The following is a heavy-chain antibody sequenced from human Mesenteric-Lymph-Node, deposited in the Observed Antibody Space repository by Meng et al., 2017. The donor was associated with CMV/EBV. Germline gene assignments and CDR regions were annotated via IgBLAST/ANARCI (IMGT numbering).Heavy chain of an antibody. J-gene: IGHJ2*01. Sequence: SGVYFSSDNYYWNWIRQPPGEGLECIGYISYTGSTTYNPSLKNRVTISLDTSKNQFSLNLRSVTTADTAVYYCARAGIPQTSGYFDLWGRGTLVTVSS. D-gene: IGHD2-2*02. CDR3: ARAGIPQTSGYFDL. V-gene: IGHV4-61*01. CDR2: ISYTGST. CDR1: GVYFSSDNYY.